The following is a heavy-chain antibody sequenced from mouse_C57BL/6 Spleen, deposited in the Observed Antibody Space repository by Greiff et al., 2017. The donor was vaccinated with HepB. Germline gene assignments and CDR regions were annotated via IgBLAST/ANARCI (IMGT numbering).Heavy chain of an antibody. D-gene: IGHD2-1*01. CDR3: AIYGNGYYYAMDY. CDR1: GFSLTSYG. CDR2: IWRGGST. J-gene: IGHJ4*01. V-gene: IGHV2-5*01. Sequence: VQLQQSGPGLVQPSQSLSITCTVSGFSLTSYGVHWVRQSPGKGLEWLGVIWRGGSTDYNAAFMSRLSITKDNSKSQVFFKMNSLQADDTAIYYCAIYGNGYYYAMDYWGQGTSVTVSS.